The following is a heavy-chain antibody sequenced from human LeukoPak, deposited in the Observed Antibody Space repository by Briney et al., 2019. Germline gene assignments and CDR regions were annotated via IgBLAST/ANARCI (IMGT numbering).Heavy chain of an antibody. CDR2: IYYSGST. J-gene: IGHJ5*02. CDR1: GGSISSSSYY. D-gene: IGHD4-17*01. CDR3: ARGGRATVTT. Sequence: PSETLSLTCTVSGGSISSSSYYWGWIRQPPGKGLGWIGSIYYSGSTYYNPSLKSRVTISVDTSKNQFSLRLSSVTAADTAVYYCARGGRATVTTWGQGTLVTVSS. V-gene: IGHV4-39*01.